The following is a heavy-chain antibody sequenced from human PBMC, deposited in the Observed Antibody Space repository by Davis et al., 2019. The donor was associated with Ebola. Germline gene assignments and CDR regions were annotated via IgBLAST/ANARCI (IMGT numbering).Heavy chain of an antibody. J-gene: IGHJ4*02. V-gene: IGHV7-4-1*02. Sequence: AASVKVSCKASGYTFTSYAMNWVRQAPGQGLEWLGCINTNTGNPSYAQGFTGRFVFSLDTSVSTAYLQISSLKAEDTAVYYCARCEENPDTTMVSCFDSWSQGTLVTVSS. CDR1: GYTFTSYA. CDR2: INTNTGNP. CDR3: ARCEENPDTTMVSCFDS. D-gene: IGHD5-18*01.